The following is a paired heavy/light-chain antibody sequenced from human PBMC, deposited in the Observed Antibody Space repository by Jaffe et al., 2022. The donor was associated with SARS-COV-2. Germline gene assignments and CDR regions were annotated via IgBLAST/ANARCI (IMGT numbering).Light chain of an antibody. CDR2: GTS. CDR3: QQYSSSTRYT. J-gene: IGKJ2*01. CDR1: QTICNNC. V-gene: IGKV3-20*01. Sequence: EDVLTQSPGTLSLSPGERATLSCRTSQTICNNCLAWYQQKPGQAPTVLIYGTSNRAPGIPDRFSGSGSGTDFTLTISRLEPEDFAVYYCQQYSSSTRYTFGRGTKLEI.
Heavy chain of an antibody. D-gene: IGHD4-17*01. CDR2: IYVDGAT. J-gene: IGHJ4*02. Sequence: EVRLVESGGGLIQPGRSLTLSCAASGFAVGANYLSWFRQAPGKGLEWVSVIYVDGATYYADSVKGRFTSSRDTFKNTLYLQINSVRADDTAVYYCARGRPGYGDHDCWGQGTLVTVSS. V-gene: IGHV3-53*01. CDR1: GFAVGANY. CDR3: ARGRPGYGDHDC.